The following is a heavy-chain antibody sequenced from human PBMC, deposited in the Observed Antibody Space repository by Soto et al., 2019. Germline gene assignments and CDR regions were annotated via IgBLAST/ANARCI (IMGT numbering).Heavy chain of an antibody. CDR2: ISWNSGNI. Sequence: EVQLEESGGALVQPGRSLRLSCAASGFTFDDYAMHWVRQVLGKGLEWVSSISWNSGNIGYADSVKGRFTTSRDNAKNSLYLPMNSLRPEDTALYYGVRSKGRYSYGTPFDYWGQGTLVTVSS. CDR3: VRSKGRYSYGTPFDY. CDR1: GFTFDDYA. J-gene: IGHJ4*02. V-gene: IGHV3-9*01. D-gene: IGHD2-15*01.